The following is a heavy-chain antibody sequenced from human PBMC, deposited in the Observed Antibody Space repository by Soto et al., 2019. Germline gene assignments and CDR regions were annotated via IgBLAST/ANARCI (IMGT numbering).Heavy chain of an antibody. CDR1: GYTFSDYY. CDR2: INPNSGAT. J-gene: IGHJ3*02. D-gene: IGHD3-9*01. Sequence: ASVNVSCKASGYTFSDYYIHWVRQAPGQGLEWMGWINPNSGATDYAQKFQGRVTMTRDTSISTAYMDLSRLRYDDTAVYYCARDGLRYFDGLLWVPCLSDSLDIWG. CDR3: ARDGLRYFDGLLWVPCLSDSLDI. V-gene: IGHV1-2*02.